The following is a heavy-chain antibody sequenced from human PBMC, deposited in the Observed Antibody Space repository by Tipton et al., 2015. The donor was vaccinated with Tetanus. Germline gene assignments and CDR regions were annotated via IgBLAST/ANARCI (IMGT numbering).Heavy chain of an antibody. CDR2: FHYTGNT. CDR1: GGSIGSSFYY. V-gene: IGHV4-39*01. J-gene: IGHJ3*01. Sequence: TLSLTCIVSGGSIGSSFYYWGWIRQPPGKGLEWVGSFHYTGNTHYNPSLKSRVTISVDTSRSHFSLRLSSVTAADTAVYYCARLSSSTNDAHAFDVWGQGTMVTVSS. D-gene: IGHD2-8*01. CDR3: ARLSSSTNDAHAFDV.